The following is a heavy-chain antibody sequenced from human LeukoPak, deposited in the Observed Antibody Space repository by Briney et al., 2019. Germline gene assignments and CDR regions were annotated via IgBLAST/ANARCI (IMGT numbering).Heavy chain of an antibody. V-gene: IGHV3-23*01. CDR2: FSAGAGST. CDR1: GFTFSSYG. D-gene: IGHD4-11*01. J-gene: IGHJ4*02. Sequence: GGSLRLSCAASGFTFSSYGMTWVRQAPGKGLEWVSDFSAGAGSTHYADSVKGRFTISRDNSKNTLYLQMNSLRAEDTAVYYCARAMTTITTELDYWGQGILVTVSS. CDR3: ARAMTTITTELDY.